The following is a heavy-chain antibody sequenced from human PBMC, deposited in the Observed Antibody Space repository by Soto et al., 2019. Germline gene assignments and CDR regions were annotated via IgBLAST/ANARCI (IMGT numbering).Heavy chain of an antibody. D-gene: IGHD3-16*02. CDR1: GFTFSRSW. CDR3: ARDMTYRMDV. CDR2: INSDGSRT. J-gene: IGHJ6*02. Sequence: EMQLVESGGGLAQPGESLRLSCAASGFTFSRSWMHWVRQAPGKGLVWVSHINSDGSRTTYADSVKGRFTISRDNAKNTLYLKVNSLRAEDTAVYYCARDMTYRMDVWGPGTTVTVSS. V-gene: IGHV3-74*03.